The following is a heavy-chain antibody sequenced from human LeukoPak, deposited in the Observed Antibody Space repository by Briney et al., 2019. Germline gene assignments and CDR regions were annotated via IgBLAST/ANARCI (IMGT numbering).Heavy chain of an antibody. CDR2: ISYDGSNK. CDR3: ARSYDSSGYYHFDC. CDR1: GFAFSSYA. D-gene: IGHD3-22*01. V-gene: IGHV3-30-3*01. J-gene: IGHJ4*02. Sequence: PGGSLRLSCAASGFAFSSYAMHWVRQAPGKGLEWVAVISYDGSNKYYADSVKGRFTISRDNSKNTLYLQMNSLRAEDTAVYYCARSYDSSGYYHFDCWGQGTLVTVSS.